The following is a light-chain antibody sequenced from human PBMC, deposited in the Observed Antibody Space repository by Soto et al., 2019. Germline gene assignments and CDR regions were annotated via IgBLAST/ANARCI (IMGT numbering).Light chain of an antibody. CDR3: QQANNLPLT. CDR1: QDISSW. CDR2: TAS. Sequence: DIQMTQSPFSVSASLGDSVSIXXRASQDISSWLTWYQQKPGKPPKVXIYTASRLQSGVPSRFSGSGSGTEFTLTISSLQPEDFATYYCQQANNLPLTFGPGTKVDIK. J-gene: IGKJ3*01. V-gene: IGKV1-12*01.